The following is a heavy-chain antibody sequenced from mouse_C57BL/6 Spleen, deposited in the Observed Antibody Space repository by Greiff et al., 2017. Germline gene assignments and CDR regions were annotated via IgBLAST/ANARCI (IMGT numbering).Heavy chain of an antibody. V-gene: IGHV1-81*01. Sequence: QVQLKESGAELARPGASVKLSCKASGYTFTSYGISWVKQRTGQGLEWIGEIYPRSGNTYYNEKFKGKATLTADNSSSTAYMALRSLTSEDSAVYFCASRGEDYYGSSYNWYFDVWGTGTTVTVSS. CDR2: IYPRSGNT. CDR3: ASRGEDYYGSSYNWYFDV. J-gene: IGHJ1*03. D-gene: IGHD1-1*01. CDR1: GYTFTSYG.